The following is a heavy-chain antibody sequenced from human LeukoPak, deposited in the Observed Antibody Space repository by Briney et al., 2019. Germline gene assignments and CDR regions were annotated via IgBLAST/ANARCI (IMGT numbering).Heavy chain of an antibody. CDR1: GFAFSAYS. CDR3: ARTVTAYDY. Sequence: KPGGSLRLSCAASGFAFSAYSMNWVRQAPGKGLEWVSSISSSSSYIYYADSVKGRFTISRDNAKSSLYLQINSLRAEDTAVYYCARTVTAYDYWGQGTLVTVSS. D-gene: IGHD4-17*01. CDR2: ISSSSSYI. J-gene: IGHJ4*02. V-gene: IGHV3-21*01.